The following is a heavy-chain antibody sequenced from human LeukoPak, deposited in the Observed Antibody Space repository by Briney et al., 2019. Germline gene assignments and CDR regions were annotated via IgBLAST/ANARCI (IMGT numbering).Heavy chain of an antibody. CDR1: GGSISSSSYY. J-gene: IGHJ6*03. V-gene: IGHV4-39*01. CDR3: ARLHGRYSSSWYPYYYYMDV. CDR2: TYYSGST. Sequence: PSETLSLTCTVSGGSISSSSYYWGWIRQPPGKGLEWIGSTYYSGSTYYNPSLKSRVTISVDTSKNQFSLKLSSVTAADTAVYYCARLHGRYSSSWYPYYYYMDVWGKGTTVTVSS. D-gene: IGHD6-13*01.